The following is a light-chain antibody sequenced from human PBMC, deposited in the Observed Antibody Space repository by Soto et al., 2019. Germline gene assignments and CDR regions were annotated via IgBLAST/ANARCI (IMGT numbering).Light chain of an antibody. J-gene: IGKJ2*01. V-gene: IGKV3-20*01. CDR3: QQYAGSPRT. CDR2: DAY. CDR1: QSVRSNF. Sequence: EIVLTQSPGTLPLSPGDTATLSCRASQSVRSNFLTWYQHKPGQAPRLLIHDAYSRATGIPDRFSGSGSDRDFTLTISRLEPEDFAVYYCQQYAGSPRTFGQGTKVDIK.